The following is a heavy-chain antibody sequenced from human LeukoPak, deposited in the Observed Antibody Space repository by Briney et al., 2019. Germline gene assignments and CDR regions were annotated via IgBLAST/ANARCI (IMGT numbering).Heavy chain of an antibody. Sequence: SETLSLTRAVYGGSFSGYYWSWIRQPPGKGLEWIGEINHSGGTNYNLSLKSRVTISVDTSKNQFSLKLSSVTAADTAVYYCARGKAVAGTGYFDYWGQGTLVTVSS. V-gene: IGHV4-34*01. CDR3: ARGKAVAGTGYFDY. CDR2: INHSGGT. D-gene: IGHD6-19*01. J-gene: IGHJ4*02. CDR1: GGSFSGYY.